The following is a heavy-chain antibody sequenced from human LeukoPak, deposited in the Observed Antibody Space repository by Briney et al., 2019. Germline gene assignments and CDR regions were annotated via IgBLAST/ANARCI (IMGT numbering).Heavy chain of an antibody. V-gene: IGHV4-61*01. CDR1: GGSISNSIYY. CDR3: ARDLIGYSSGNYFDY. Sequence: PSETLSLTCTVSGGSISNSIYYWSWIRQPPGKGLEWIGYIYYSGSTNYNPSLKSRVTISVDTSKNQFSLKLSSVTAADTAVYYCARDLIGYSSGNYFDYWGQGTLVTVSS. D-gene: IGHD6-19*01. CDR2: IYYSGST. J-gene: IGHJ4*02.